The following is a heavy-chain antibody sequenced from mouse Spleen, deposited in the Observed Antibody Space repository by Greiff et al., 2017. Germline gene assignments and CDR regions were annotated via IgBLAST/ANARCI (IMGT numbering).Heavy chain of an antibody. CDR1: GFTFSSYA. Sequence: EVKLVESGGGLVKLGGSLKLSCAASGFTFSSYAMSWVRQTPEKRLEWVATISSGGGNTYYPDSVKGRFTISRDNAKNTLYLQMSSLKSEDTAMYYCARQYRYTWFAYWGQGTLVTVSA. J-gene: IGHJ3*01. CDR3: ARQYRYTWFAY. D-gene: IGHD2-14*01. CDR2: ISSGGGNT. V-gene: IGHV5-9*04.